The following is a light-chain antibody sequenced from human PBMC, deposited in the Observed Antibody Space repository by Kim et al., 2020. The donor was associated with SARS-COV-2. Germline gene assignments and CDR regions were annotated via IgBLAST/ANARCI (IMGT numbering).Light chain of an antibody. V-gene: IGLV2-11*03. CDR1: SSCVGGYNH. CDR3: CSFAGPDIYV. CDR2: DVN. Sequence: QSVTISCTGTSSCVGGYNHVSRYQQTPGKAPQPLINDVNKGPPGFPDRFSGYKAGKTGFLIISGLQAEDEGDYYCCSFAGPDIYVFGSGTKVTVL. J-gene: IGLJ1*01.